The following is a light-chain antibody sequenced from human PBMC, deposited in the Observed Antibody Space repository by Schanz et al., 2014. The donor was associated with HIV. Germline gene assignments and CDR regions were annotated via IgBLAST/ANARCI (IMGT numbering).Light chain of an antibody. V-gene: IGKV3-20*01. J-gene: IGKJ2*01. Sequence: EFVLTQSPGTLSLSPGERAALSCRASQSFSSSHLAWYQQKPGQAPRLLIYGASSRATGIPDRFSGSGSGTDFTLTISSLQPEDFATYYCQQYDTLYTFGQGTKLDI. CDR3: QQYDTLYT. CDR1: QSFSSSH. CDR2: GAS.